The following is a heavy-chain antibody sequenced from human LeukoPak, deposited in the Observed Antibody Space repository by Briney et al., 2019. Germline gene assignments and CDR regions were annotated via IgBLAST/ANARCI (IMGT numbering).Heavy chain of an antibody. V-gene: IGHV1-2*02. J-gene: IGHJ4*02. Sequence: ASVKVSCTASGYTFTGYYMHWVRQAPGQGLEWMGWINPNSGGTQYAQKFQGRVTMTRDKSISTAYMELSRLRSDDTAVYYCARDWSKYFDYWGQGALVTVSS. CDR2: INPNSGGT. CDR1: GYTFTGYY. CDR3: ARDWSKYFDY.